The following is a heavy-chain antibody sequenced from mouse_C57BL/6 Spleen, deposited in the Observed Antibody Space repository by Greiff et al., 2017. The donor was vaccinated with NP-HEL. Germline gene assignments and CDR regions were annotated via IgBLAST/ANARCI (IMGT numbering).Heavy chain of an antibody. Sequence: VQLQQSGPELVKPGASVKISCKASGYSFTGYYMNWVKQSPEKSLEWIGEINPSTGGTTYNQKFKAKATLTVDKSSSTAYMQLKSLTSEDSAVYYCGRSEGTGTNYFDYWGQGTTLTVSS. D-gene: IGHD3-3*01. J-gene: IGHJ2*01. CDR3: GRSEGTGTNYFDY. CDR1: GYSFTGYY. V-gene: IGHV1-42*01. CDR2: INPSTGGT.